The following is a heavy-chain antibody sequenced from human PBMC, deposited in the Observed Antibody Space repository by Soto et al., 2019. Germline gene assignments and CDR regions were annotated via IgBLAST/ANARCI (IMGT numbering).Heavy chain of an antibody. Sequence: SETLSLTCTVSGGSISSYYWSWIRQPPGKGLEWIGYIYYSGSTNYNPSLKSRVTISVDTSKNQFSLKLSSVTAADTAVYYFARHSYYYYYMDVWGKGTTVTVAS. CDR3: ARHSYYYYYMDV. J-gene: IGHJ6*03. V-gene: IGHV4-59*08. CDR2: IYYSGST. CDR1: GGSISSYY.